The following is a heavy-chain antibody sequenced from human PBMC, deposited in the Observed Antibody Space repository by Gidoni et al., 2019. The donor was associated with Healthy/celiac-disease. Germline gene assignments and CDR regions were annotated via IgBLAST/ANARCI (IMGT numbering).Heavy chain of an antibody. CDR3: ARGLTFGGVIGLDY. CDR1: VFTFSSYA. V-gene: IGHV3-30*04. D-gene: IGHD3-16*02. J-gene: IGHJ4*02. Sequence: QVQLVESGGGVVQPGRSLRLSCAASVFTFSSYAMHWVRQAPGKGLEWVAVISYDGSNKYYADAVKGRFTISRDNSKNTLYLQMNSLRAEDTAVYYCARGLTFGGVIGLDYWGQGTLVTVSS. CDR2: ISYDGSNK.